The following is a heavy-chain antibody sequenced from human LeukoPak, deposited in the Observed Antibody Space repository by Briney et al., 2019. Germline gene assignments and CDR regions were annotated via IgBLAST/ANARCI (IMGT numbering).Heavy chain of an antibody. D-gene: IGHD3-9*01. CDR2: ISWNSGSI. CDR1: GSTFEDYA. CDR3: AKDYYDILTGPFDY. V-gene: IGHV3-9*03. J-gene: IGHJ4*02. Sequence: GGSLRLSCAASGSTFEDYAMHWVRQAPGKGLEWVSGISWNSGSIGYADSVKGRFTISRDKAKNSLYLQMNSLRAEDMALYYCAKDYYDILTGPFDYWGQGTLVTVSS.